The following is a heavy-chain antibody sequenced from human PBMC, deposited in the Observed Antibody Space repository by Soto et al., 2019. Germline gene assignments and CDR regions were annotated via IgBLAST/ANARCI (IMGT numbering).Heavy chain of an antibody. CDR1: GYTFTNYW. Sequence: PGESLKISCKGSGYTFTNYWIGWGRQMPGKGLEWMGIIYPGDSDTKYNPSFQGQVTISADKSITTTYLQWSSLKASDTAIYYCAASIFYYGMDVWGQGXTVTVSS. CDR2: IYPGDSDT. CDR3: AASIFYYGMDV. V-gene: IGHV5-51*01. J-gene: IGHJ6*02.